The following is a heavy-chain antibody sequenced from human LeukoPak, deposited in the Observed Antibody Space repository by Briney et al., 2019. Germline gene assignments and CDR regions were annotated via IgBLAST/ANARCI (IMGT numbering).Heavy chain of an antibody. CDR2: IYYSGSI. V-gene: IGHV4-59*08. Sequence: SETLSLTCTGSGGSISSHYWSWIRQPPGKGLEWIGYIYYSGSINYNPSLKSRVTISVDTSKNQFSLKLSSVTAADTAVYYCARTSWLQSSYYFDYWGQGTLVTVSS. CDR3: ARTSWLQSSYYFDY. J-gene: IGHJ4*02. CDR1: GGSISSHY. D-gene: IGHD5-24*01.